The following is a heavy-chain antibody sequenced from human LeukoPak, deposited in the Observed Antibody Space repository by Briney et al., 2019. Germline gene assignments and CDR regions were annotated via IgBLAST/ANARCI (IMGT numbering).Heavy chain of an antibody. J-gene: IGHJ5*02. V-gene: IGHV3-30*18. CDR1: GFTFSSYG. Sequence: GRSLRLSCAASGFTFSSYGMHWVRQAPGKGLEWVAVISYDGSNKYYADSVKGRFTISRDNSKNTLYLQMNSLRAEDTAVYYCAKDSTWKYYYDSSGYWAPNWFDPWGQGTLVTVSS. CDR3: AKDSTWKYYYDSSGYWAPNWFDP. CDR2: ISYDGSNK. D-gene: IGHD3-22*01.